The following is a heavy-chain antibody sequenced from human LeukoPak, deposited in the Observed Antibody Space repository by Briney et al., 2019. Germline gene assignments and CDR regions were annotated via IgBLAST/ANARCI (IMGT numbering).Heavy chain of an antibody. Sequence: PSETLSLTCTVSGGSISSYYWSWIRQPPGKGLEWIGYIYYSGSTNYNPSLKSRVTISVDTSKNQFSLKLSSVTAADTAVYYCARGGIRGVLMEYWGQGTLVTVSS. CDR1: GGSISSYY. D-gene: IGHD3-10*01. CDR2: IYYSGST. J-gene: IGHJ4*02. V-gene: IGHV4-59*01. CDR3: ARGGIRGVLMEY.